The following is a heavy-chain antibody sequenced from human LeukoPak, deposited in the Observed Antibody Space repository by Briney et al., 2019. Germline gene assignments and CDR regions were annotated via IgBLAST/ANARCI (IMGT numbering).Heavy chain of an antibody. Sequence: GRSLRLSCAASGFTFSSYAMSWVRQAPGKGLEWVSAISGSGGSTYYADSVRGRFTISRDNSKNTLYLQMNSLRAEDTAVYYCAKDMFPGSYYDSSDHRDYWGQGTLVTVSS. J-gene: IGHJ4*02. CDR1: GFTFSSYA. CDR3: AKDMFPGSYYDSSDHRDY. CDR2: ISGSGGST. D-gene: IGHD3-22*01. V-gene: IGHV3-23*01.